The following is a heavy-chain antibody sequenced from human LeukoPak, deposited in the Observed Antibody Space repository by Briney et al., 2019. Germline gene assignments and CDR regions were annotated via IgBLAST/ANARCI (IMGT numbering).Heavy chain of an antibody. Sequence: PGGSLRLSCAASGFTFSGSAMHWVRQASGKGLEWVGRIRSKANSYATAYAASVKGRFTIARDDSKNTAYLQMNSLKTEDTAVYYCTRLGDSDYWGQGTLVTVSS. CDR2: IRSKANSYAT. CDR3: TRLGDSDY. V-gene: IGHV3-73*01. J-gene: IGHJ4*02. D-gene: IGHD3-16*01. CDR1: GFTFSGSA.